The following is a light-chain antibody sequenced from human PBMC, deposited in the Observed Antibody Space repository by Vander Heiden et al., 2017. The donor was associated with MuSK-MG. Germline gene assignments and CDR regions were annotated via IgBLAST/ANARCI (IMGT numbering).Light chain of an antibody. J-gene: IGKJ4*01. V-gene: IGKV1-39*01. CDR1: QTIFNY. Sequence: DTQLTQPPSSLSASVGDRVTITCRASQTIFNYLDWYQQSPGKAPKLLIYSASTLQSGTPPRFSGSGSGTDFTLVISSLQPEDFATYYCQQGDTTPLTFGGGTKIETK. CDR2: SAS. CDR3: QQGDTTPLT.